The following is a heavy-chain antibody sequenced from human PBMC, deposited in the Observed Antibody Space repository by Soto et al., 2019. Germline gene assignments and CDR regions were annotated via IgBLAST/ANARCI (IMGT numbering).Heavy chain of an antibody. CDR2: ISDSSSTI. D-gene: IGHD6-13*01. CDR1: GFTFNTYN. V-gene: IGHV3-48*01. Sequence: PGGSLRLSCAASGFTFNTYNMNWVRQAPGKGLEWVSYISDSSSTIHYADSVKGRFTISRDNAKNSLYLQMNSLRAEDTAVYYCARLAAAGTLYFDDWGQGTRVTVSS. CDR3: ARLAAAGTLYFDD. J-gene: IGHJ4*02.